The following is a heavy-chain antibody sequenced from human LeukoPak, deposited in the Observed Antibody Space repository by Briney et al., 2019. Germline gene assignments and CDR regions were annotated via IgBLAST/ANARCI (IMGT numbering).Heavy chain of an antibody. J-gene: IGHJ3*02. D-gene: IGHD6-25*01. CDR2: IGGSGGNT. V-gene: IGHV3-23*01. CDR1: GFSFTNYA. Sequence: GGSLRLSCGASGFSFTNYAMSWVRQAPGKGLEWVSGIGGSGGNTYYTDSVKGRFTISGDSSKNVLYLQMNSLRAEDTAVSHCARGDNSGAFDIWGQGTMVTVSS. CDR3: ARGDNSGAFDI.